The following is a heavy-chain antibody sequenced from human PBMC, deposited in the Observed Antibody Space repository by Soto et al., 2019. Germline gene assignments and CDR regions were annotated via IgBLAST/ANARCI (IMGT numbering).Heavy chain of an antibody. CDR1: GGTFNRYT. CDR2: IIPMFGIA. CDR3: ARDSGRSDVVPDAISAMDV. J-gene: IGHJ6*02. D-gene: IGHD2-2*01. Sequence: QVQLVQSGAEVKKPGSSVKVSCKGSGGTFNRYTITWVRQAPGQGLEWMGRIIPMFGIASYAQNFQGRVRNTADKSTSTAYMESRSLRSEDTAVYYCARDSGRSDVVPDAISAMDVWGQGTTVTVSS. V-gene: IGHV1-69*08.